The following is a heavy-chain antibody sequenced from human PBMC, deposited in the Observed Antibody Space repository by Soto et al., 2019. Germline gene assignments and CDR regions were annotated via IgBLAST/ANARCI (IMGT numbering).Heavy chain of an antibody. CDR1: GFTFSDYY. Sequence: GESLKISCAASGFTFSDYYMSWIRQAPGKGLEWVSYISSSGSTIYYADSVKGRFTISRDNAKNSLYLQMNSLRAEDTAVYYCAREVATMGSIDYWGQGTLVTVSS. J-gene: IGHJ4*02. D-gene: IGHD5-12*01. CDR2: ISSSGSTI. V-gene: IGHV3-11*01. CDR3: AREVATMGSIDY.